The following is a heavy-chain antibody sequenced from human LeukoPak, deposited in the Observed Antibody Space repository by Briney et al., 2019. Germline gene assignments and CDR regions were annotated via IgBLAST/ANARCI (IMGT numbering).Heavy chain of an antibody. CDR1: GYTITTYW. CDR3: ARHGEFGELNWFDP. D-gene: IGHD3-10*01. V-gene: IGHV5-51*01. CDR2: IYPGDSDT. J-gene: IGHJ5*02. Sequence: GESLKISCKGSGYTITTYWIGWVRQMPGKGLEWMGIIYPGDSDTRYSPSFQGQVTISVDESINTAYLQWSSLKASDTAIYYCARHGEFGELNWFDPWGQGTLVTVSS.